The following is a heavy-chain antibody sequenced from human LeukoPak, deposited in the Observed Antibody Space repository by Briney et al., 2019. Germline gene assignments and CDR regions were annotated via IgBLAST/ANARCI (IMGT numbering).Heavy chain of an antibody. Sequence: GGSLRLSCAASGFTFSSYAMTWVRQAPGKGLEWVSTISGGSGTTDYADSVKGRFTISRDNSKYTLYLQINSLRAEDPAVYYCAKDRGHCINGVCHNYYYMDVWGTGTTVTVSS. J-gene: IGHJ6*03. V-gene: IGHV3-23*01. D-gene: IGHD2-8*01. CDR3: AKDRGHCINGVCHNYYYMDV. CDR2: ISGGSGTT. CDR1: GFTFSSYA.